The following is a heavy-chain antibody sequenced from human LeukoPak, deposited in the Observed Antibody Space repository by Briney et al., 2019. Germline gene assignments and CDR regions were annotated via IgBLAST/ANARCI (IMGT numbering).Heavy chain of an antibody. J-gene: IGHJ4*02. CDR2: ISYDGSNK. D-gene: IGHD3-3*01. CDR1: GFTFSSYA. CDR3: ARDKTPRFVALFDY. V-gene: IGHV3-30*04. Sequence: GRSLRLSCAASGFTFSSYAMHWVRQAPGKGLEWVAVISYDGSNKYYADSVKGRFTISRDNSKNTLYLQMNSLRAEDTAVYYCARDKTPRFVALFDYWGQGTLVTVSS.